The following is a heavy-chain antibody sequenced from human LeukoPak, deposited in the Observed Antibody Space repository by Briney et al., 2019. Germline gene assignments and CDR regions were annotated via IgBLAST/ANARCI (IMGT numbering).Heavy chain of an antibody. CDR3: ARGRTYDYVWGSYRDSDY. D-gene: IGHD3-16*02. J-gene: IGHJ4*02. Sequence: SQTLSLTCTGSGDSINSGDYYWSWIRQPPGKGLEWIGYIYYSGSTYYNPSLKSRVTISVDTSKNQFSLKLSSVTAADTAVYYCARGRTYDYVWGSYRDSDYWGQGTLVTVSS. CDR1: GDSINSGDYY. CDR2: IYYSGST. V-gene: IGHV4-30-4*01.